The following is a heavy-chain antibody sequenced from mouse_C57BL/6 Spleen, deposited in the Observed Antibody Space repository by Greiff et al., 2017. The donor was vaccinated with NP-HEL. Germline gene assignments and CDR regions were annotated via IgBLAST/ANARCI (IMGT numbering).Heavy chain of an antibody. V-gene: IGHV1-4*01. J-gene: IGHJ4*01. CDR1: GYTFTSYT. CDR2: INPSSGYT. CDR3: ARSMGAMDY. D-gene: IGHD2-3*01. Sequence: QVQLKESGAELARPGASVKMSCKASGYTFTSYTMHWVKQRPGQGLEWIGYINPSSGYTKYNQKFKDKATLTADKSSSTAYMQLSSLTSEDSAVYYCARSMGAMDYWGQGTSVTVSS.